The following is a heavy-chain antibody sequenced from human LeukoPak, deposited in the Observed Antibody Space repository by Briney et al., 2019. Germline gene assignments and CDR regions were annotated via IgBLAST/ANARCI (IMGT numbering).Heavy chain of an antibody. CDR1: GGSISSGNYY. D-gene: IGHD4-23*01. CDR2: IYTSGKT. V-gene: IGHV4-61*09. CDR3: ARGVTPDS. Sequence: SETLSLTCTVSGGSISSGNYYWSWIRRPAGKGLEWIVHIYTSGKTNYNPSLKSRVTISVDTSKNQFYLKLSSVPAADTAVYYCARGVTPDSWGQGTLVTVSS. J-gene: IGHJ4*02.